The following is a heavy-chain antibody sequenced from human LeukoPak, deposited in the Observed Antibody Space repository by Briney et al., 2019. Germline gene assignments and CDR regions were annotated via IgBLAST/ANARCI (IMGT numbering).Heavy chain of an antibody. D-gene: IGHD6-13*01. V-gene: IGHV3-30*04. CDR2: VSYDGMKK. CDR3: ARTPGDSSRWYSDS. CDR1: GFTFNYCA. J-gene: IGHJ4*02. Sequence: PGGSLRLSCSASGFTFNYCAMHWARQAPGKGLEWVAIVSYDGMKKYHADSVKGRFTISRDNSKNTLYLQMSSLRAEDTAVYYCARTPGDSSRWYSDSWGQGTLVTGST.